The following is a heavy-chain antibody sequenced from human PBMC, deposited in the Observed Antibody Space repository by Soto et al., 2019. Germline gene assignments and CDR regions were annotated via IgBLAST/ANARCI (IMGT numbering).Heavy chain of an antibody. V-gene: IGHV1-3*01. CDR2: INAGNGNT. D-gene: IGHD6-13*01. J-gene: IGHJ5*02. CDR1: GYTFTSYA. Sequence: QVQLVQSGAEVKKPGASVKVSCKASGYTFTSYAMHWVRQAPGQRLEWMGWINAGNGNTKYSQKFQGRVTITRDTCASKAYMELSSLRSEDTAVYYCAREGGPTGIAAAGTRFDPWGQGTLVTVSS. CDR3: AREGGPTGIAAAGTRFDP.